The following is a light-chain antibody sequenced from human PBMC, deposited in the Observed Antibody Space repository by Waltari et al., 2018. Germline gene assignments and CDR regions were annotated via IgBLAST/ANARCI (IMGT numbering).Light chain of an antibody. V-gene: IGLV2-23*02. Sequence: QSALTQPASVSGSPGQSITISCTGTSSDVGSYNFVSWYQQHQGKAPKLMSYEVTKRPSGVSHRFSASKFGNAASLTITGIQAEDEADYYCNSFAADDTWVFGGGTKLTVL. CDR2: EVT. CDR1: SSDVGSYNF. CDR3: NSFAADDTWV. J-gene: IGLJ3*02.